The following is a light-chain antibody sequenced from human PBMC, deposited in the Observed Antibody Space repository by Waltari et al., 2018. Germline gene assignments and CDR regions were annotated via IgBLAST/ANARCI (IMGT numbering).Light chain of an antibody. CDR3: QQYYGTPLT. J-gene: IGKJ3*01. Sequence: DIVMTQSPDFLTVSLGERATINCKSSQSLLYSSNNKNYLAWYQQKLGQPPNLLIYWASTRKSGVPDRFSGSGSGTDFTLTISSLQAEDVAVYYCQQYYGTPLTFGPGTKVDIK. CDR2: WAS. V-gene: IGKV4-1*01. CDR1: QSLLYSSNNKNY.